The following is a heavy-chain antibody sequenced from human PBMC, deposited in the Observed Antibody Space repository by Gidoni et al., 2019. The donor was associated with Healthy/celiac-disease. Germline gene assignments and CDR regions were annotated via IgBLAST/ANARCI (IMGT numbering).Heavy chain of an antibody. J-gene: IGHJ4*02. CDR2: ISYDGSNK. CDR3: AKDKTQTFFDY. V-gene: IGHV3-30*18. Sequence: QVPLVESGGGVVPPGRSLRLSCAASGFTFSSYGMHWVRQAPGKGLEWVAVISYDGSNKYYADSVKGRFTISRDNSKNTLYLQMNSLRAEDTAVYYCAKDKTQTFFDYWGQGTLVTVSS. CDR1: GFTFSSYG.